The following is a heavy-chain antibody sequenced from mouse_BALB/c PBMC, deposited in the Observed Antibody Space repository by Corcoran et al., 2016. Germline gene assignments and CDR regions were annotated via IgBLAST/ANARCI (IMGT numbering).Heavy chain of an antibody. D-gene: IGHD2-14*01. CDR1: GYSFTGYY. CDR2: ISCYNGAT. J-gene: IGHJ2*01. V-gene: IGHV1S34*01. CDR3: ARWHYRYDGRFDY. Sequence: LVKTGASVKISCKASGYSFTGYYMHWVKQSHGKSLEWIGYISCYNGATSYNQKFKGKATFTVDTSSSTAYMQFNSLTSEDSAVYYCARWHYRYDGRFDYWGQGTTLTVSS.